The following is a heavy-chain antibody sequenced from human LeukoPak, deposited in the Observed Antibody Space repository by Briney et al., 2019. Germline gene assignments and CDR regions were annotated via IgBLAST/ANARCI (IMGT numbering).Heavy chain of an antibody. J-gene: IGHJ5*02. CDR3: AREVSAQAIHGFDP. V-gene: IGHV3-23*01. D-gene: IGHD2-21*01. CDR1: GFTFSSYA. CDR2: VSGSGAHT. Sequence: GGSLRLSCAASGFTFSSYAMTWVRQAPGKGLQWVSAVSGSGAHTYYADSVKGRFTVSRDNSKNTLWLQMSILRVEDTAVYYCAREVSAQAIHGFDPWGQGTLVTVSS.